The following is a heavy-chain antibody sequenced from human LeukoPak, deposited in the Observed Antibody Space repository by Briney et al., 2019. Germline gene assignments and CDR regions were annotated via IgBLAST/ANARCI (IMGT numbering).Heavy chain of an antibody. D-gene: IGHD6-13*01. V-gene: IGHV3-73*01. CDR2: IRSKANSYAT. J-gene: IGHJ6*02. CDR1: GFTFSGSA. Sequence: GGSLRLSCAASGFTFSGSAMHWVRQASGKGLEWVGRIRSKANSYATAYAASVKGRFTISRDDSKNTAYLQMNSLKTEDTAVYYCTRIGSSRYYYYGMDVRGQGTTVTVSS. CDR3: TRIGSSRYYYYGMDV.